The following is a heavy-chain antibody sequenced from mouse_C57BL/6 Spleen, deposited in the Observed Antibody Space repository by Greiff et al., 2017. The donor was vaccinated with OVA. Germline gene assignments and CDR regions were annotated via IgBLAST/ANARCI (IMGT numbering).Heavy chain of an antibody. Sequence: QVQLQQSGAELVQPGASVKLSCKASGYTFTEYTIHWVKQRSGQGLEWIGWFYPGSGSIKYNEKFKDKATLTAYKSSCTVYLELSILTSADSEVYFCERDEVGYSPIYYAMDYWGQGTSVTVSA. CDR1: GYTFTEYT. D-gene: IGHD2-3*01. J-gene: IGHJ4*01. CDR2: FYPGSGSI. CDR3: ERDEVGYSPIYYAMDY. V-gene: IGHV1-62-2*01.